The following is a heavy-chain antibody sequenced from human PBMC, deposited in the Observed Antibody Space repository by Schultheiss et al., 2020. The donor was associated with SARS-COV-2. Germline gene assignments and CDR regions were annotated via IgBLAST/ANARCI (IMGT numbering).Heavy chain of an antibody. CDR2: ISSSSSYI. V-gene: IGHV3-21*04. CDR3: ASNAYYDFWSGHGDY. D-gene: IGHD3-3*01. CDR1: GFTFSSYG. Sequence: GGSLRLSCAASGFTFSSYGMHWVRQAPGKGLEWVSSISSSSSYIYYADSVKGRFTISRDNAKNSLYLQMNSLRAEDTAVYYCASNAYYDFWSGHGDYWGQGTLVTVSS. J-gene: IGHJ4*02.